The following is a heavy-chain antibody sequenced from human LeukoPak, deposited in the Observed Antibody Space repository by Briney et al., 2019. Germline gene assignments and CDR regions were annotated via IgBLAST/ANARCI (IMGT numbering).Heavy chain of an antibody. D-gene: IGHD6-19*01. J-gene: IGHJ4*02. CDR3: AREPRPRGGWFVSD. Sequence: ASVKVSCKASGYRFTDYYIHWVRQAPGQGLEWMGWINPNSGGTKYAQRFQGRVTMTRDTSITTAYMEVSRLRSDDTAVYYCAREPRPRGGWFVSDWGQGTLVTVSS. V-gene: IGHV1-2*02. CDR2: INPNSGGT. CDR1: GYRFTDYY.